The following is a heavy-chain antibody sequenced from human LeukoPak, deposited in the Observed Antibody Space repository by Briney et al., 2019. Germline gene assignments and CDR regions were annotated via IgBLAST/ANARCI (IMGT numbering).Heavy chain of an antibody. V-gene: IGHV4-31*03. D-gene: IGHD3-10*01. J-gene: IGHJ4*02. Sequence: SETLSLTCTLSGGSISSGGYYWSWIRQHPGKGLEWIGYIYYSGSTYYNPSLKSRVTISVDTSKNQFSLKLSSVTAADTAVYYCARDLVRGVIIDWGQGTLVTVSS. CDR1: GGSISSGGYY. CDR3: ARDLVRGVIID. CDR2: IYYSGST.